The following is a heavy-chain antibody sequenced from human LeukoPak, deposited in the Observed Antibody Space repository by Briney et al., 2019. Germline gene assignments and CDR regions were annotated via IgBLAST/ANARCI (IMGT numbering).Heavy chain of an antibody. CDR1: GYSFTSYW. CDR3: ARAIAARWFFFDY. D-gene: IGHD6-6*01. Sequence: GESLRIFCKGSGYSFTSYWIGWVRQMPGKGLEWMGIIYPGDSDTRYSPSFQGQVTISADKSISTAYLQWSSLKASDTAMYYCARAIAARWFFFDYWGQGTLVTVSS. J-gene: IGHJ4*02. CDR2: IYPGDSDT. V-gene: IGHV5-51*01.